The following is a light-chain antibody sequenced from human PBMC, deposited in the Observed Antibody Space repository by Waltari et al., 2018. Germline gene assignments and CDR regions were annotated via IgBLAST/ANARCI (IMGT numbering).Light chain of an antibody. Sequence: QSALTQPASVSGSPGQSITISCTGTSSDVGDYNLVSWYQQHAGQVPKLIIYEVNKRPSGYSTRFSGSRSGSTASLTISGLQAEDEATYFFCSYAGTTSWLFGGGTKVTVL. CDR3: CSYAGTTSWL. CDR1: SSDVGDYNL. J-gene: IGLJ3*02. V-gene: IGLV2-23*02. CDR2: EVN.